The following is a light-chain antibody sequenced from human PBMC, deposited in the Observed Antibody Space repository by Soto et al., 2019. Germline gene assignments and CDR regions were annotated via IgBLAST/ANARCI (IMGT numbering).Light chain of an antibody. V-gene: IGKV3-20*01. CDR1: QSVNSNY. J-gene: IGKJ4*01. CDR2: GVS. CDR3: QQYGSAPLT. Sequence: EIVLTQSPGTLSLSPGERATLSCRASQSVNSNYLAWYQQKPGQPPRLLIYGVSSRATGIPDRFSGSGSGTDLTLTISRLEPEDFAVFYCQQYGSAPLTFGGGTKVEIK.